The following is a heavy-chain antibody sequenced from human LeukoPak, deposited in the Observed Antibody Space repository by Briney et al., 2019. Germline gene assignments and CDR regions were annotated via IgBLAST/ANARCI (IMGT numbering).Heavy chain of an antibody. J-gene: IGHJ4*02. V-gene: IGHV3-30-3*01. CDR3: AIVERDSSSSMDY. D-gene: IGHD6-6*01. CDR2: ISYDGSNK. Sequence: GGSLRLSCAASGFTFSSYAMHWVRQAPGKGRGWVAVISYDGSNKYYADSVKGRFTISRDNSKNMLYLQMNSLRAEDTAVYYCAIVERDSSSSMDYWGQGTLVTVSS. CDR1: GFTFSSYA.